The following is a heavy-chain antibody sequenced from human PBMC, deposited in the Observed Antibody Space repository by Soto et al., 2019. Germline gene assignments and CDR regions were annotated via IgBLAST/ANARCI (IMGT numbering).Heavy chain of an antibody. CDR3: ARPKDYDDCLDL. J-gene: IGHJ4*02. CDR1: GGSVTTGSYY. Sequence: SETLSLTCTVSGGSVTTGSYYWSWIRQPPGKGLEWIGYIYYSGSTNYNPSLKSRVTISVDTSKNQFSLKLSSVTAADTAVYYCARPKDYDDCLDLWGQGTLVTVSS. V-gene: IGHV4-61*01. CDR2: IYYSGST. D-gene: IGHD3-22*01.